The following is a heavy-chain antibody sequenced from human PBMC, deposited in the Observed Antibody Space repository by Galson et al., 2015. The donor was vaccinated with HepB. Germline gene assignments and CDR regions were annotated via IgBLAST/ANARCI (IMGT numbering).Heavy chain of an antibody. Sequence: SLRLSCAASGFIFSRYWMNWVRQAPGKGLVWVAEIKQDGSEKHYVDSVKGRFTISRDNAKNSLYLQMNSLTAEDTAVYYCARGYCSNGVCDRGYWGQGTLVTVSS. D-gene: IGHD2-8*01. CDR2: IKQDGSEK. CDR1: GFIFSRYW. J-gene: IGHJ4*02. V-gene: IGHV3-7*03. CDR3: ARGYCSNGVCDRGY.